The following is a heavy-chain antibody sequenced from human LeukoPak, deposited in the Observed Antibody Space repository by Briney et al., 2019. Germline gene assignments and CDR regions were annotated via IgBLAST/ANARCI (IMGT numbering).Heavy chain of an antibody. Sequence: PGGSLRLSCAASGFTFSSYAMHWVRQAPGKGLEWVAVISYDGSNKYYADSVKGRFTISRDNSKNTLYLQMNSLRAEDTAVYYCARDDARTLRYFDWLLGVANAFDIWGQGTMVTVSS. CDR3: ARDDARTLRYFDWLLGVANAFDI. V-gene: IGHV3-30*04. CDR1: GFTFSSYA. D-gene: IGHD3-9*01. CDR2: ISYDGSNK. J-gene: IGHJ3*02.